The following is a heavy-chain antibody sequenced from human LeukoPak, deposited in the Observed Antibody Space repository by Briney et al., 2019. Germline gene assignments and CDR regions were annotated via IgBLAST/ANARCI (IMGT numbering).Heavy chain of an antibody. J-gene: IGHJ3*02. CDR3: ARGVMYYYGSGTPGAFDI. CDR2: ISSSSSTI. CDR1: GFTFSGST. D-gene: IGHD3-10*01. Sequence: GGSLRLSCAASGFTFSGSTMNWVRQAPGKGLEWVSYISSSSSTIYYADSVKGRFTISRDNAKNSLYLQMNSLRAEDTAVYYCARGVMYYYGSGTPGAFDIWGQGTMVTVSS. V-gene: IGHV3-48*01.